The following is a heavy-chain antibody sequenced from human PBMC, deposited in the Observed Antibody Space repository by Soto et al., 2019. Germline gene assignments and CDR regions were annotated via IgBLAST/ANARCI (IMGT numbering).Heavy chain of an antibody. J-gene: IGHJ4*02. Sequence: ASVKVSCQASGYTFTGYYMHWVRQAPGQGLEWMGWINPNSGGTNYAQKFQGRVTMTRDTSISTAYMELSRLRSGDTAVYYCARIMRGVIIAPQHFDYWGQGTLVTVSS. CDR2: INPNSGGT. CDR1: GYTFTGYY. V-gene: IGHV1-2*02. CDR3: ARIMRGVIIAPQHFDY. D-gene: IGHD3-10*01.